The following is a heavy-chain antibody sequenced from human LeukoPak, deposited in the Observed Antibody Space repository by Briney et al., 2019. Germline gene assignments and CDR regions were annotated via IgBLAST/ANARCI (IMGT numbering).Heavy chain of an antibody. J-gene: IGHJ3*02. CDR1: GGSISSYY. D-gene: IGHD2-2*02. Sequence: SETLSFTCTVSGGSISSYYWSWIRQPPGKGLEWIGYIYYSGSTNYNPSLKSRVTISVDTSKNQFSLKLSSVTAADTAVYYCARLKIVVVPAAISAFDIWGQGTMVTVSS. CDR2: IYYSGST. V-gene: IGHV4-59*08. CDR3: ARLKIVVVPAAISAFDI.